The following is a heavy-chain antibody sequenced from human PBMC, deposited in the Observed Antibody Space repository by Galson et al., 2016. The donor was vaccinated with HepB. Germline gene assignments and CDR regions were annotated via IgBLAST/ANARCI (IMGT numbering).Heavy chain of an antibody. Sequence: SLRLSCAASGFTFSSYAMSWVRQAPGKGLEWVTTIAYDGSYTYYADSVKGRFTISKDNSKNTLYLQMNNLRAEDTALYYCARDPQVKIMGVPCQHWGQGTQVTVSS. CDR1: GFTFSSYA. J-gene: IGHJ1*01. CDR2: IAYDGSYT. V-gene: IGHV3-30-3*01. D-gene: IGHD1-26*01. CDR3: ARDPQVKIMGVPCQH.